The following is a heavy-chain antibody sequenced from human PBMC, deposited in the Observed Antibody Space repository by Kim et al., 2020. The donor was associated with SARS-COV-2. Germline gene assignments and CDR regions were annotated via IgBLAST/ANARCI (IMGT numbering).Heavy chain of an antibody. Sequence: SETLSLTCAVYGGSFSGYYWSWIRQPPGKGLEWIGEINHSGSTNYNPSLKSRVTISVDTSKNQFSLKLSSVTAADTAVYYCARVAQYYYDSSGYYEGRGTFDYWGQGTLVTVSS. D-gene: IGHD3-22*01. CDR1: GGSFSGYY. J-gene: IGHJ4*02. V-gene: IGHV4-34*01. CDR3: ARVAQYYYDSSGYYEGRGTFDY. CDR2: INHSGST.